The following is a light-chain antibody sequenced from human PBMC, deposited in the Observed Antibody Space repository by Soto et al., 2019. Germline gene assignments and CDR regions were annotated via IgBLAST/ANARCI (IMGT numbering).Light chain of an antibody. J-gene: IGKJ5*01. CDR3: QQRSNWPPLT. Sequence: EIVLTQSPATLSLSPWERATLSCRASQSVGSYLAWYQQKPGQAPRLLIYDASNRATGTPARFSGSGSGTDFTLTISSLEPEDFAVYYCQQRSNWPPLTFGQGTRLEIK. V-gene: IGKV3-11*01. CDR2: DAS. CDR1: QSVGSY.